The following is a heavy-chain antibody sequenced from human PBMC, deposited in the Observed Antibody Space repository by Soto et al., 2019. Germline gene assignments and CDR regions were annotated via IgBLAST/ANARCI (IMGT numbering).Heavy chain of an antibody. CDR1: GVSLSNFY. V-gene: IGHV4-59*08. J-gene: IGHJ4*02. CDR2: IDYSGNT. Sequence: QVQLQESGPGLVKPSETLSLTCSVSGVSLSNFYWSWIRQPPGKGLEWIGHIDYSGNTNYNPSLKSRLTISLDTSKNQFSLKLNSVTAADTAVDYCEGAGGHWGQGTLVTVSS. CDR3: EGAGGH. D-gene: IGHD1-26*01.